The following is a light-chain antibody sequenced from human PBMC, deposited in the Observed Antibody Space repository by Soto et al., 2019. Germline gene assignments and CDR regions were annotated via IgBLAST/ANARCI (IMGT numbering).Light chain of an antibody. CDR1: QSISSW. CDR3: QQYNSYSPGYT. CDR2: DAS. J-gene: IGKJ2*01. V-gene: IGKV1-5*01. Sequence: DIQMTQSPSTLYASVGDRVTITCRASQSISSWLAWYQQKPGKAPKLLIYDASSLESGVPSRFSGSGSGTEFTLTISSLQPDDFATYYCQQYNSYSPGYTFGQGTKLEIK.